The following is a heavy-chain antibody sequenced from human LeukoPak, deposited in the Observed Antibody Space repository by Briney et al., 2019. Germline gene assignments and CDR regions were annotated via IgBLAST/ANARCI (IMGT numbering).Heavy chain of an antibody. J-gene: IGHJ5*02. CDR2: IIPIFGTA. CDR3: ARSSYYYDSSGYPNWFDP. CDR1: GGTFSSYA. V-gene: IGHV1-69*05. Sequence: GASVKVSCKASGGTFSSYAISWVRQAPGPGLEWMGGIIPIFGTANYAQKFQGRVTITTDESTSTAYMELSSLRSEDTAVYYCARSSYYYDSSGYPNWFDPWGQGTLVTVSS. D-gene: IGHD3-22*01.